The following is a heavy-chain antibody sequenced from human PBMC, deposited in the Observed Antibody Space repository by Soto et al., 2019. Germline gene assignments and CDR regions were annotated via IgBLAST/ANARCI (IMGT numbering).Heavy chain of an antibody. J-gene: IGHJ5*02. V-gene: IGHV4-59*12. CDR1: GGSISSYY. CDR2: IYNSGST. CDR3: ARVPDR. Sequence: SETLSLTCTVSGGSISSYYWSWVRQPPGKGLEWIAYIYNSGSTNYNPSLKSRVTISVDRSKNQFSLKLSSVTAADTAVYYCARVPDRWGQGTLVTVSS. D-gene: IGHD2-2*01.